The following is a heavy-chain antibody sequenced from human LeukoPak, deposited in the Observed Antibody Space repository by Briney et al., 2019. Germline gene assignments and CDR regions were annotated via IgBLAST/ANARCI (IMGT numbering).Heavy chain of an antibody. J-gene: IGHJ1*01. CDR1: GFTFSSYA. D-gene: IGHD2-21*01. V-gene: IGHV3-23*01. CDR2: ISGSGGST. Sequence: QPGASLRLSCAASGFTFSSYAMSWVRQAPGKGLEWVSAISGSGGSTYYADSVKGRFTISRDNSKNTLYLQMNSLRAEDTAVYYCAKDRLPSVGPWAQHWSQGTLVTVSS. CDR3: AKDRLPSVGPWAQH.